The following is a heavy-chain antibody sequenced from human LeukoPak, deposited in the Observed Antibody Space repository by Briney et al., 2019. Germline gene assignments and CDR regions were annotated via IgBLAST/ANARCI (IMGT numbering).Heavy chain of an antibody. CDR1: GFTFSSYG. V-gene: IGHV3-30*02. J-gene: IGHJ4*02. D-gene: IGHD3-9*01. Sequence: GGSLRLSCAASGFTFSSYGMHWVRQAPGQGLEWVAVILSDGSKEFYTDSVKGRFTISRDNSKNTLYLQMNSLRAEDTAVYYCAKEELDILTGDYDHWGQGTLVTVSS. CDR2: ILSDGSKE. CDR3: AKEELDILTGDYDH.